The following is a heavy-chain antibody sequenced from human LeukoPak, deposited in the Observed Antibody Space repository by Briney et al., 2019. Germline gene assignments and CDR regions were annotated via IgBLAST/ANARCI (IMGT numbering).Heavy chain of an antibody. V-gene: IGHV4-61*02. CDR2: IYTSGST. D-gene: IGHD3-10*01. Sequence: SETLSLTCTVSGGSISSGSYYWSWIRQPAGKGLEWIGRIYTSGSTNCNPSLKSRVTISVDTSKNQFSLKLSSVTAADTAVYYCARGSRPGSYYYGSGSYYENWFDPWGQGTLVTVSS. J-gene: IGHJ5*02. CDR3: ARGSRPGSYYYGSGSYYENWFDP. CDR1: GGSISSGSYY.